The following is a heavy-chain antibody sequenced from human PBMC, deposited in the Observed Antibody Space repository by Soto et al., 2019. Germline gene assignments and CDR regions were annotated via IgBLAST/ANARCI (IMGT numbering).Heavy chain of an antibody. J-gene: IGHJ4*02. CDR1: GYNFTNHG. Sequence: ASVKVSCKASGYNFTNHGIGWVRQAPGQGLEWMGWISPSNGNTNYAQKLRGRVTMTTDTSTSTAYMDLRSLRSVDTAVYYCARGLQQWLESSDSWGQGTLVTVSS. CDR2: ISPSNGNT. D-gene: IGHD6-19*01. V-gene: IGHV1-18*01. CDR3: ARGLQQWLESSDS.